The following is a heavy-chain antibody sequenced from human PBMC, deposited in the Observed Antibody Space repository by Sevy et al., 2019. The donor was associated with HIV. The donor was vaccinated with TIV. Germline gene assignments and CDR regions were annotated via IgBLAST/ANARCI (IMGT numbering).Heavy chain of an antibody. V-gene: IGHV4-39*01. CDR3: ARLPHSRRWGYFDV. Sequence: SETLSLTCTVSGGSVSSSNSYWGWIRQPPGKGLEWIGSVYYTGSTSYNPSLNSRVTISVDTSMDQFSLKLSSVTAADSAVYYCARLPHSRRWGYFDVWGRGTLVTVSS. J-gene: IGHJ2*01. D-gene: IGHD3-22*01. CDR1: GGSVSSSNSY. CDR2: VYYTGST.